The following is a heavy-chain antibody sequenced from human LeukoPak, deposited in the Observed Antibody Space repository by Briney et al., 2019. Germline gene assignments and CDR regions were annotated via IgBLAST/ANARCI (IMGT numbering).Heavy chain of an antibody. D-gene: IGHD3-22*01. CDR3: ARVPHDSSGYAFDI. V-gene: IGHV4-39*07. Sequence: PSETLSLTCTVSGGSISSSSYYWGWIRQPPGTGLEWIGSIYYSGSTYYNPSLKSRVTISVDTSKNQFSLKLSSVTAADTAVYYCARVPHDSSGYAFDIWGQGTMATVSS. CDR1: GGSISSSSYY. J-gene: IGHJ3*02. CDR2: IYYSGST.